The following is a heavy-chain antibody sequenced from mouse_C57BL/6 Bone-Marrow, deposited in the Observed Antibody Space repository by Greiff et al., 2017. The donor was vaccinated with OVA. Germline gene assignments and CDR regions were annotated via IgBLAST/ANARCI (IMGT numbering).Heavy chain of an antibody. J-gene: IGHJ2*01. CDR2: INPSSGYT. D-gene: IGHD1-1*01. Sequence: QVQLKQSGAELARPGASVKMSCKASGYTFTSYTMHWVKQRPGQGLEWIGYINPSSGYTKYNQKFKDKATLTADKSSSTAYMQLSSLTSEDSAVYYCARSLNYGSSLGYWGQGTTLTVSS. CDR1: GYTFTSYT. V-gene: IGHV1-4*01. CDR3: ARSLNYGSSLGY.